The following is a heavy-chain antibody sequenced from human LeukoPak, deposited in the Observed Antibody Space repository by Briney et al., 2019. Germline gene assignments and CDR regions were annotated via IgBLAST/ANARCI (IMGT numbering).Heavy chain of an antibody. CDR2: INAGNGNT. J-gene: IGHJ5*02. CDR3: ARDQSSSWSNVFDP. V-gene: IGHV1-3*01. CDR1: GYTFTGYA. D-gene: IGHD6-13*01. Sequence: ASVKVSCKASGYTFTGYAMHWVRQAPGQRLEWMGWINAGNGNTKYSQKFQGRVTITRDTSASTAYMELSSLRSEDTAVYYCARDQSSSWSNVFDPWGQGTLVTVSS.